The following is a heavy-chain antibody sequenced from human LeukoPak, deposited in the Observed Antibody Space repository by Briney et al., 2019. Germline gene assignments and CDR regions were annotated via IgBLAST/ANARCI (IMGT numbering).Heavy chain of an antibody. V-gene: IGHV3-48*04. CDR1: GFTFSSYS. J-gene: IGHJ4*02. CDR2: ISSSGSTI. D-gene: IGHD3-22*01. CDR3: ARDNDYYDLHY. Sequence: GGSLRLSCAASGFTFSSYSMNWVRQAPGKGLEWVSYISSSGSTIDYADSVKGRFTISRDNAKNSLYLQMNSLRAEDTAVYYCARDNDYYDLHYWGQGTLVTVSS.